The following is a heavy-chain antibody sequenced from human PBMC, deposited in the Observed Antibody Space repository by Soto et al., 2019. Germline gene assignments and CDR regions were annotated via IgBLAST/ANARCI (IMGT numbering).Heavy chain of an antibody. CDR2: INHSGST. CDR3: ARTVAAADHQEQYYFDY. J-gene: IGHJ4*02. CDR1: GGSFSGYY. Sequence: SETLSLTCAVYGGSFSGYYWSWIRQPPGKGLEWIGEINHSGSTNYNPSLKSRVTISVDTSKNQFSLKLSSVTAADTAVYYCARTVAAADHQEQYYFDYWGQGTLVTVSS. D-gene: IGHD6-13*01. V-gene: IGHV4-34*01.